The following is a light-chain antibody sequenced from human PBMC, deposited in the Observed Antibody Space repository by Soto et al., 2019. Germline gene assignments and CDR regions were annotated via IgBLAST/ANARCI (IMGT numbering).Light chain of an antibody. CDR2: DVS. Sequence: QSVLTQPASVSVSPGQSITISCTGTSSDVGGYNYVSWYQQHPGKAPKLMIYDVSNRPSGVSNRFSGSKSGNTASLTISGLQAEDEADYYCSSYTSSSTWVFGTGTKVNRP. CDR1: SSDVGGYNY. CDR3: SSYTSSSTWV. J-gene: IGLJ1*01. V-gene: IGLV2-14*01.